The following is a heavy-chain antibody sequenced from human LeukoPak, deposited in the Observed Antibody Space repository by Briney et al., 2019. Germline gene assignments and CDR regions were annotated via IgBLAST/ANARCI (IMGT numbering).Heavy chain of an antibody. V-gene: IGHV1-2*02. Sequence: GASVKVPCKTSGYTFTDYYIHWVRQAPGQGVEWMGWINPNSGGTNYAQKFQGRVTMTRDTSISTAYVELSTLRSDDTATYYCARAPPCDFTNCHNGDKWSDPWGQGTLVTVSS. CDR1: GYTFTDYY. J-gene: IGHJ5*02. CDR3: ARAPPCDFTNCHNGDKWSDP. D-gene: IGHD2-8*01. CDR2: INPNSGGT.